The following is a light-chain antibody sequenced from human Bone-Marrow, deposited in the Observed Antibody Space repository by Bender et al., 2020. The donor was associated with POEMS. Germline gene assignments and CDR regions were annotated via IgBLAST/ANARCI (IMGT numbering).Light chain of an antibody. V-gene: IGLV2-14*03. J-gene: IGLJ3*02. CDR1: NSDVGAYNF. CDR3: SSYTSSNTYV. CDR2: DVS. Sequence: QSALTQPASVSGSPGQSITISCTGTNSDVGAYNFISWYQQHAGKAPKLMIHDVSNRPSGISARFSGSKSGNTASLTISGLQAEDEANYYCSSYTSSNTYVFGGGTKLTVL.